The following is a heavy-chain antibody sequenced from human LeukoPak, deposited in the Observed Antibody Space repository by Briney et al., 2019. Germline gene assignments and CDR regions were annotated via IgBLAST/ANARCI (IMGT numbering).Heavy chain of an antibody. CDR3: AKIPSSWKFDD. V-gene: IGHV3-30*02. CDR1: GFTFSSCG. CDR2: IRYHGSDK. Sequence: PGGSLRVYCAASGFTFSSCGMHWVRQAPGKGLEWVAFIRYHGSDKYYADSVKGRFTISRDNSENTLYLQMNSLRAEDTAVYYCAKIPSSWKFDDWGQGTLVTVSS. D-gene: IGHD6-13*01. J-gene: IGHJ4*02.